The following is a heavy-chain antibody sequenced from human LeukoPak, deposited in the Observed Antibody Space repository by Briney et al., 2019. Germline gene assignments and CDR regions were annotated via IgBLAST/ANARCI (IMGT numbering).Heavy chain of an antibody. V-gene: IGHV3-9*01. CDR3: AKDRGSQGSSGWSRVFDY. J-gene: IGHJ4*02. CDR1: GFTFSSYA. Sequence: GGSLRLSCAASGFTFSSYAMSWVRQAPGKGLEWVSGISWNSGSIGYADSVKGRFTISRDNAKNSLYLQMNSLRAEDTALYYCAKDRGSQGSSGWSRVFDYWGQGTLVTVSS. CDR2: ISWNSGSI. D-gene: IGHD6-19*01.